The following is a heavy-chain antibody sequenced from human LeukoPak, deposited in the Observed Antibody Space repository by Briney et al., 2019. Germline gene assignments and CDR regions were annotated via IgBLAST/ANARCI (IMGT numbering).Heavy chain of an antibody. Sequence: SETLSLTCTVSGGSISSHYWSWIRQPPGKGLEWIGHIYYSVSTNYNPSLKSRVTTSIDTSKNQFSLKLSSVTAADTAVYYCARRTGGTGNFDYWGQGTLVTVSS. CDR1: GGSISSHY. J-gene: IGHJ4*02. CDR3: ARRTGGTGNFDY. D-gene: IGHD1-26*01. V-gene: IGHV4-59*08. CDR2: IYYSVST.